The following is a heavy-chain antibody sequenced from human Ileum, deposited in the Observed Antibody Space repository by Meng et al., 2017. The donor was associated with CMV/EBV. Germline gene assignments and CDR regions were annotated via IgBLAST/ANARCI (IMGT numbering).Heavy chain of an antibody. CDR2: ISPDGSEK. D-gene: IGHD3-10*02. V-gene: IGHV3-7*01. CDR3: VRIAVDCSGSFYRHFDK. J-gene: IGHJ4*02. CDR1: GFPLRNFW. Sequence: GESLKISCAASGFPLRNFWMNWVRQVPGKGLEWVASISPDGSEKYSVVSLRSRFTISRDSAKNSLYLQMNNLRAEDTAVYYCVRIAVDCSGSFYRHFDKWGQGTPVTVSS.